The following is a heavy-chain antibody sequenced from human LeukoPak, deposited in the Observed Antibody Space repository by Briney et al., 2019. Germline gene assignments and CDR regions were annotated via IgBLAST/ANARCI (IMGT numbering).Heavy chain of an antibody. CDR2: ISSSGSTI. CDR1: GFTFSDYY. V-gene: IGHV3-11*01. J-gene: IGHJ4*02. CDR3: ARSIPAGNRR. D-gene: IGHD2-2*01. Sequence: GGSLRLSCAASGFTFSDYYMGWIRQAPGKGLEWVSYISSSGSTIDYADSAKGRFTISRDNAKNSLYLQMNSLRAEDTAVYYCARSIPAGNRRWGQGTLVTVSS.